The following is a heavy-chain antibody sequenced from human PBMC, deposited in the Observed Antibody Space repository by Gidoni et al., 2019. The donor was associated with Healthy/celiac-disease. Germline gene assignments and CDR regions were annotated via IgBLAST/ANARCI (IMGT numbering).Heavy chain of an antibody. CDR2: ISSSSSYI. V-gene: IGHV3-21*01. CDR1: GFTSSSYS. J-gene: IGHJ4*02. Sequence: EVQLVESGGGLVKPGGSLRLSCAASGFTSSSYSMNWVRQAPGKGLEWVSSISSSSSYIYYADSVKGRFTISRDNAKNSLYLQMNSLRAEDTAVYYCARGRGYGGPTNYFDYWGQGTLVTVSS. D-gene: IGHD4-17*01. CDR3: ARGRGYGGPTNYFDY.